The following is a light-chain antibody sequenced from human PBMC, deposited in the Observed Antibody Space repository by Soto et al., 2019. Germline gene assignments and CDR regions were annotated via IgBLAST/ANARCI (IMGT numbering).Light chain of an antibody. CDR1: QNISNY. Sequence: DMQMTQSPASLSAFVGDRVSITCRSSQNISNYLHWYQQRPGKAPKLLIYAASNLRSGVPSRFSGSCSGTDFTLTISSLQSEDFATYYCQQSYSIPRLTFGPGTRVEIK. V-gene: IGKV1-39*01. J-gene: IGKJ3*01. CDR3: QQSYSIPRLT. CDR2: AAS.